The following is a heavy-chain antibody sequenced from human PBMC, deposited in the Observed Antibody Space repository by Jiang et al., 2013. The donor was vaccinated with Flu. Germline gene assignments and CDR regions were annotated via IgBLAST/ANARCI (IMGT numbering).Heavy chain of an antibody. D-gene: IGHD4-17*01. CDR1: GYTFSNYA. CDR3: ASQWNGDYLGAVDT. Sequence: GAEVKKPGASVKISCKASGYTFSNYALHWVRQAPGQRLEWMGWINVGNGNRKYSQNIQGRVTFTSDTSAGTAYMELSSLRYEDTALYYCASQWNGDYLGAVDTWGQGTMVIVS. J-gene: IGHJ3*02. V-gene: IGHV1-3*01. CDR2: INVGNGNR.